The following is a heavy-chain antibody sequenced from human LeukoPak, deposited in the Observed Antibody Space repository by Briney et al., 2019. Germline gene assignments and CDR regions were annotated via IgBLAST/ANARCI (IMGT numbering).Heavy chain of an antibody. CDR3: AHFKGGSFDF. J-gene: IGHJ3*01. D-gene: IGHD1-26*01. CDR1: GGSISGYY. CDR2: IYYSGNT. Sequence: SETLSLTCTVSGGSISGYYWSWIRQPPGKGLEWIGSIYYSGNTYYNPSLKSRVTISVDTSKNQFSLKLTSVTAADTAVYYCAHFKGGSFDFWGQGTMVTVSS. V-gene: IGHV4-59*05.